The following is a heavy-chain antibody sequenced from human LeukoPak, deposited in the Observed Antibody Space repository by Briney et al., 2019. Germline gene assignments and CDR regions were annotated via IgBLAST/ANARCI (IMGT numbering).Heavy chain of an antibody. D-gene: IGHD2-15*01. CDR1: GGSISSCGYY. V-gene: IGHV4-30-2*01. CDR3: GRWSIRWLNAFDI. CDR2: IYHSGTT. J-gene: IGHJ3*02. Sequence: PSETLSLTCTVSGGSISSCGYYWIWIRQPPGKGLEWIGYIYHSGTTYYSPYLNSRVNISVDRAKNLFDRKRSSGTAAGTAMYYCGRWSIRWLNAFDIWGQGTMVTVSS.